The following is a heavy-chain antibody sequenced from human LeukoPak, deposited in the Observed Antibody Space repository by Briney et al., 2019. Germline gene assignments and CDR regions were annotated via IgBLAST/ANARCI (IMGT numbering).Heavy chain of an antibody. Sequence: SVKVSCKASGGTFSSYAISWVRQAPGQGLEWMGRIIPILGIANYAQKSQGRVTITADKSTSTAYMELSSLRSEDTAVYYCARSIVGATQYFDYWGQRTLVTVSS. CDR2: IIPILGIA. J-gene: IGHJ4*02. V-gene: IGHV1-69*04. CDR3: ARSIVGATQYFDY. D-gene: IGHD1-26*01. CDR1: GGTFSSYA.